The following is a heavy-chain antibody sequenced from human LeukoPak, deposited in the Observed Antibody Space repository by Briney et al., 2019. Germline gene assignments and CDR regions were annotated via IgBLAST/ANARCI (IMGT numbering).Heavy chain of an antibody. D-gene: IGHD1-26*01. Sequence: ASVKVSCKASGGTFSSYAISWVRQAPGQGLEWMGGITPIFGTANYAQKFQGRVTITADESTSTAYMELSSLRSEDTAVYYCARRATHDAFDIWGQGTMVTVSS. CDR2: ITPIFGTA. CDR1: GGTFSSYA. CDR3: ARRATHDAFDI. V-gene: IGHV1-69*13. J-gene: IGHJ3*02.